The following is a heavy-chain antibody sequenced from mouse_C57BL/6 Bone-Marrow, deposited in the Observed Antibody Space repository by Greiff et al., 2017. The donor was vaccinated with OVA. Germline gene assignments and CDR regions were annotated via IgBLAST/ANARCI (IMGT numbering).Heavy chain of an antibody. CDR3: ARWTVVAPYWYFDV. V-gene: IGHV1-18*01. J-gene: IGHJ1*03. CDR2: INPNNGGT. D-gene: IGHD1-1*01. CDR1: GYTFTDYN. Sequence: EVQLVESGPELVKPGASVKIPCKASGYTFTDYNMDWVKQSHGKSLEWIGDINPNNGGTIYNQKFKGKATLTVDKSSSTAYMELRSLTSEDTAVYYCARWTVVAPYWYFDVWGTGTTVTVSS.